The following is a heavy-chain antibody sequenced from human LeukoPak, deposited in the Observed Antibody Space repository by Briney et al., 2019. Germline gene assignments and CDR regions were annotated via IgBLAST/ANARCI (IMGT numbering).Heavy chain of an antibody. D-gene: IGHD7-27*01. CDR2: ISAYNGNT. Sequence: ASVKVSCKASGYTFTSYGISWVRQAPGQGLEWMGWISAYNGNTNYAQKLQGRVTMTTDTSTSTAYMELRSLRSDDTAVYYCARAVESFNWGWGGSGFDPWGQGTLVTVSS. CDR3: ARAVESFNWGWGGSGFDP. J-gene: IGHJ5*02. V-gene: IGHV1-18*01. CDR1: GYTFTSYG.